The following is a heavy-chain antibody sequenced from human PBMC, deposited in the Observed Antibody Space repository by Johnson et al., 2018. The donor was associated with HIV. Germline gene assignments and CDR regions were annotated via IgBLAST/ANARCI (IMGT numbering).Heavy chain of an antibody. CDR1: GFTFSSYA. J-gene: IGHJ3*02. CDR2: ISYDGSNK. Sequence: QVQLVESGGGVVQPWRSLRLSCAASGFTFSSYAMHWVRQAPGKGLEWVAVISYDGSNKYYADSVKGRFTISRDNSKNTLYLQMNSLRAEDTAVYYCAREGQEFNDAFDIWGQGTMVTVSS. CDR3: AREGQEFNDAFDI. V-gene: IGHV3-30*04. D-gene: IGHD3-10*01.